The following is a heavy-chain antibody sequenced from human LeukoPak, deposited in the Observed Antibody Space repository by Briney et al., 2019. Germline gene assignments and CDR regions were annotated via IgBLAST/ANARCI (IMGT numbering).Heavy chain of an antibody. V-gene: IGHV5-51*01. J-gene: IGHJ4*02. Sequence: GESLKISCKVSGYNFNNYWVAWVRQMPGKGLEWMGIIFPGDSNTKYSPSFQGQTTISADTAITTAYLQWDSLKASDTAMYYCARTSPRFLEWLAHDYWGQGTLVTVSS. CDR2: IFPGDSNT. D-gene: IGHD3-3*01. CDR3: ARTSPRFLEWLAHDY. CDR1: GYNFNNYW.